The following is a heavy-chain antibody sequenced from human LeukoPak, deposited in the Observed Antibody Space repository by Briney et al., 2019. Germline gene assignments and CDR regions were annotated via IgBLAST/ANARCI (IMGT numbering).Heavy chain of an antibody. Sequence: AASVKVSCKTSGYTFTSYDLNWVRQATGQGLEWMGGFDPEDGETIYAQKFQGRVTMTEDTSTDTAYMELSSLRSEDTAVYYCATPLGYSGSYSAFDIWGQGTMVTVSS. CDR2: FDPEDGET. V-gene: IGHV1-24*01. CDR3: ATPLGYSGSYSAFDI. J-gene: IGHJ3*02. CDR1: GYTFTSYD. D-gene: IGHD1-26*01.